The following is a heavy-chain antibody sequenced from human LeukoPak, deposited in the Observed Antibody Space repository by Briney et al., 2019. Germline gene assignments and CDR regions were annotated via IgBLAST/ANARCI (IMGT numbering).Heavy chain of an antibody. Sequence: GRSLRLSCAASGFTFSSYAMSWVRQAPGKGLEWVSAISGSGGSTYYADSVKGRFTIARDNSKNTLYLQMNSLRAEDTAVYYCAKSEEVVTTYFDYWGQGTLVTVSS. D-gene: IGHD3-22*01. CDR2: ISGSGGST. CDR3: AKSEEVVTTYFDY. J-gene: IGHJ4*02. V-gene: IGHV3-23*01. CDR1: GFTFSSYA.